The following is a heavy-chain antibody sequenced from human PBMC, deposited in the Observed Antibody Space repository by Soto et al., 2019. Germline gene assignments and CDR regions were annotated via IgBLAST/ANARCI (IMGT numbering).Heavy chain of an antibody. CDR1: GFTFSSYA. CDR2: ISSNGGST. J-gene: IGHJ3*02. CDR3: VKDLPKRAKVVVTAINAFDI. D-gene: IGHD2-21*02. Sequence: GGSLRLSCSASGFTFSSYAMHWVRQAPGKGLEYVSAISSNGGSTYYADSVKGRFTISRDNSKNTLYLQMSSLRAEDTAVYYCVKDLPKRAKVVVTAINAFDIWGQGTMVTVSS. V-gene: IGHV3-64D*08.